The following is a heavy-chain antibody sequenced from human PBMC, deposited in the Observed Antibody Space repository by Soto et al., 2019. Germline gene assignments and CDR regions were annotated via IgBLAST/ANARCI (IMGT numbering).Heavy chain of an antibody. V-gene: IGHV3-30*18. CDR2: ISGDGRDK. D-gene: IGHD6-19*01. CDR1: GFTFSSYS. J-gene: IGHJ4*02. CDR3: AKDRTPVADYYFDY. Sequence: GGSLRLSCAASGFTFSSYSMNWVRQAPGKGLEWVAVISGDGRDKYHADSVKGRFTISRDNSKNTLYLQMNSLRAEDTAIYYCAKDRTPVADYYFDYWGQGTLVTVS.